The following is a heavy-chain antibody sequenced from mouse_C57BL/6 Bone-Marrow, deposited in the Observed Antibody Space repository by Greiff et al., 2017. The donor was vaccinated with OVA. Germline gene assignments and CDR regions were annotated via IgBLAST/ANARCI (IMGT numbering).Heavy chain of an antibody. CDR2: INPSSGYT. V-gene: IGHV1-4*01. CDR3: ARGDYGSSYGFAY. J-gene: IGHJ3*01. Sequence: VQGVESGAELARPGASVKMSCKASGYTFTSYTMPWVKQRPGQGLEWIGYINPSSGYTKYNQKFKDKATLTADKSSSTAYMQLSSLTSEDSAVYYCARGDYGSSYGFAYWGQGTLVTVSA. CDR1: GYTFTSYT. D-gene: IGHD1-1*01.